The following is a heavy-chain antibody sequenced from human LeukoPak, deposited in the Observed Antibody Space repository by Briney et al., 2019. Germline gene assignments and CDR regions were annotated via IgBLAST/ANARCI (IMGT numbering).Heavy chain of an antibody. CDR2: INSDGSST. Sequence: PGGSLRLTCAASGFTFSSYWMHWVRQAPGKGLVWVSRINSDGSSTSYADSVKGRFTISRDNAKNTLYLQMNSLKTEDTAVYFCATEYYGAYNYWGQGTLVTVSS. J-gene: IGHJ4*02. CDR3: ATEYYGAYNY. CDR1: GFTFSSYW. D-gene: IGHD4-17*01. V-gene: IGHV3-74*01.